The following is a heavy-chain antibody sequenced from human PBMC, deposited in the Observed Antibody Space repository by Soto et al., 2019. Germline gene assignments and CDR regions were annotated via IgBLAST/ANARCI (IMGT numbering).Heavy chain of an antibody. CDR3: TLRGVIIKRDYYYYGMDV. CDR1: GYTFTSYD. J-gene: IGHJ6*02. D-gene: IGHD3-10*01. V-gene: IGHV1-8*01. Sequence: QVQLVQSGAEVKKPGASVKVSCKASGYTFTSYDINWVRQATGQGLEWMGWMNPNSGNTGYAQKFQGRVTMTRNTSISTAYMELSSLRSEATAVYYCTLRGVIIKRDYYYYGMDVWGQGTTVTVSS. CDR2: MNPNSGNT.